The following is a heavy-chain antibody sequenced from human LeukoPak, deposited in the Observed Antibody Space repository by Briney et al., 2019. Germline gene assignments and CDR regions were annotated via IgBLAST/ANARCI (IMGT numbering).Heavy chain of an antibody. V-gene: IGHV1-2*06. CDR1: GYTFTGYY. CDR3: AREKTNYYGSGSHDY. Sequence: ASVKVSCKASGYTFTGYYMHWVRQAPGQGLEWMGRINPNSGGTNYAQKFQGRVTMTRDTSISTACMELSRLRSDDTAVYYCAREKTNYYGSGSHDYWGQGTLVTVSS. D-gene: IGHD3-10*01. J-gene: IGHJ4*02. CDR2: INPNSGGT.